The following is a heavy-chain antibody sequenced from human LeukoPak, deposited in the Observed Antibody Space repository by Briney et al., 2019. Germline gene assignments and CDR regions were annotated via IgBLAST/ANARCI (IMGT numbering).Heavy chain of an antibody. J-gene: IGHJ3*02. V-gene: IGHV3-23*01. CDR1: GFTLRLYV. D-gene: IGHD4-17*01. Sequence: GESLRLSCAASGFTLRLYVMSWVRQTPGKGLEWVSSVTGSGVNTYYADSVEGRFTISRDNSKNTVYLQMNSLRVEDTAMYYCAKDSGDYAEYVDAFHIWGLGTMVTVSS. CDR2: VTGSGVNT. CDR3: AKDSGDYAEYVDAFHI.